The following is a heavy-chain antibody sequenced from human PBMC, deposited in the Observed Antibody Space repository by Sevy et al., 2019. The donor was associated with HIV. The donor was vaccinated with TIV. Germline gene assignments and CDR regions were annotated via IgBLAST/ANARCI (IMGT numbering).Heavy chain of an antibody. CDR2: ISSSGSTI. Sequence: GGSLRLSCAASGFTFSSYEMNWVRQAPGKGLEWVSYISSSGSTIYYADSVKGRFTISRDNAKNSLYLQMNSLRAKDTAVYYCARVSMVRGVRSAFDIWGQGTMVTVS. CDR1: GFTFSSYE. V-gene: IGHV3-48*03. CDR3: ARVSMVRGVRSAFDI. D-gene: IGHD3-10*01. J-gene: IGHJ3*02.